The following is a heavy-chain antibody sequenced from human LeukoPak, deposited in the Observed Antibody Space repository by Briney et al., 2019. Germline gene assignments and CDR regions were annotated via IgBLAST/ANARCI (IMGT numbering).Heavy chain of an antibody. Sequence: GGSLRLSCAASGFTVSSNYMSWVRQAPGKGLEWVSVIYSGGSTYYADSVKGRFTISRDNSKNTLYLQMNSLRAEDTAVYYCARRCRVPADRGYGMDVWGQGTTVTVSS. J-gene: IGHJ6*02. V-gene: IGHV3-66*01. CDR3: ARRCRVPADRGYGMDV. CDR2: IYSGGST. CDR1: GFTVSSNY. D-gene: IGHD2-2*01.